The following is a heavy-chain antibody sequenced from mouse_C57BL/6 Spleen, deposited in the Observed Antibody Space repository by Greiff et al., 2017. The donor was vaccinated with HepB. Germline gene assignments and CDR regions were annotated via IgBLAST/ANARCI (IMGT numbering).Heavy chain of an antibody. Sequence: VQLQQSGPELVKPGASVKISCKASGYTFTDYYMNWVKQSHGKSLEWIGDINPNNGGTSYNQKFKGKATLTVDKSSSTAYMELRSLTSEDSAVYYCARWELRLLFAYWGQGTLVTVSA. CDR2: INPNNGGT. CDR1: GYTFTDYY. J-gene: IGHJ3*01. D-gene: IGHD3-2*02. V-gene: IGHV1-26*01. CDR3: ARWELRLLFAY.